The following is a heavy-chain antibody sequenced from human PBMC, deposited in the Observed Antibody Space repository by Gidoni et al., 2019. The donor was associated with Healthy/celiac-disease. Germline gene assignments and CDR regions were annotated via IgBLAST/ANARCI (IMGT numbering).Heavy chain of an antibody. V-gene: IGHV4-34*01. J-gene: IGHJ4*02. CDR3: ARGPVMYYDFWSGPRNFDY. CDR1: VGSFSGYY. CDR2: INHSGST. D-gene: IGHD3-3*01. Sequence: QVQLQQWGAGLLKPSETLSLTCAVYVGSFSGYYWSWIRQPPGKGLEWIGEINHSGSTNYNPSLKSRVTISVDTSKNQFSLKLSSVTAADTAVYYCARGPVMYYDFWSGPRNFDYWGQGTLVTVSS.